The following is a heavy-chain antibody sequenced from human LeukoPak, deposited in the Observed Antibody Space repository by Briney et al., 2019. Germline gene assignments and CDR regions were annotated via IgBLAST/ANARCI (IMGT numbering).Heavy chain of an antibody. D-gene: IGHD5-18*01. V-gene: IGHV3-66*01. CDR2: IYRGGST. J-gene: IGHJ4*02. CDR3: VRGGYSYGQFDY. CDR1: GFTFSNFW. Sequence: PGGSLRLSCVASGFTFSNFWMSWVRQAPGQGLEWGSVIYRGGSTYYAVSVKGRLTMCTDNSKNTLYHQLNSLRPAATAVYYCVRGGYSYGQFDYWGQGPLVTVPS.